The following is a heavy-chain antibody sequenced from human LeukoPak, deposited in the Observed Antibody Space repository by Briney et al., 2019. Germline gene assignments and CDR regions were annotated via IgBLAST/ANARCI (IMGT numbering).Heavy chain of an antibody. J-gene: IGHJ4*02. CDR2: IYYSGST. CDR1: GGSISSSSYY. D-gene: IGHD3-9*01. V-gene: IGHV4-39*01. CDR3: ARRRETYDILTGSPGYYFDY. Sequence: SETLSLTCTVSGGSISSSSYYWGWIRQPPGKGLEWIGSIYYSGSTYYNPSLKSRVTISVDTSKNQFSLKLSSVTAADTAVYYCARRRETYDILTGSPGYYFDYWGQGTLVTVSS.